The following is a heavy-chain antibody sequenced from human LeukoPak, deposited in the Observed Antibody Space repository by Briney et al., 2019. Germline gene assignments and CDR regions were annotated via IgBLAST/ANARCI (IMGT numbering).Heavy chain of an antibody. CDR1: GYSFTSYW. CDR2: IYPGDSDT. Sequence: GESLKIYCKGSGYSFTSYWIGWVRQMPGKGLEWMGIIYPGDSDTRYSPSLQGQVTISADKSISTAYLQWSSLKASDTAMYYCARLGQVVAATVGYWGQGTLVTVSS. CDR3: ARLGQVVAATVGY. J-gene: IGHJ4*02. D-gene: IGHD2-15*01. V-gene: IGHV5-51*01.